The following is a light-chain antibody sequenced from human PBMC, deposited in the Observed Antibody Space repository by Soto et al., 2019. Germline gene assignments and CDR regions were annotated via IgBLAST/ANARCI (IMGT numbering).Light chain of an antibody. Sequence: VLTQSPGTLSLSPGERATLSCRASQSVSSNLAWYQQKPGQAPRLLIYGASTRAAGIPARFSGSGSGTEFTLTISSLQSEDFAVYYCQQYSNWPPITFGQGTRLEI. CDR2: GAS. J-gene: IGKJ5*01. CDR1: QSVSSN. V-gene: IGKV3-15*01. CDR3: QQYSNWPPIT.